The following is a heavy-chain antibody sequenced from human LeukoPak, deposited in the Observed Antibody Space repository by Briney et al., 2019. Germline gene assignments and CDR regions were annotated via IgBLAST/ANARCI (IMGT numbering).Heavy chain of an antibody. CDR3: AKDRFGSWSPNWFGP. J-gene: IGHJ5*02. V-gene: IGHV3-23*01. D-gene: IGHD3-10*01. CDR1: GFTFNNYA. CDR2: ISGSSGNI. Sequence: EGSLRLSCTASGFTFNNYAMSWVRQAPGKGLEWVAAISGSSGNIFYADSLKGRFTIYRDNSKNTLFLNMTSLRADDTAVYYCAKDRFGSWSPNWFGPWGQGTLVTVSS.